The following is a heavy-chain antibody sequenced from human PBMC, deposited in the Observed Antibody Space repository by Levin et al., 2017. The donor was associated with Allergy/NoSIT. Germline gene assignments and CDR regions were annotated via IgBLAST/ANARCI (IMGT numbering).Heavy chain of an antibody. Sequence: SETLSLTCTVSGCSISSYYWSWIRQPPGKGLEWIGYIYYSGSTNYNPSLKSRVTISVDTSKNQFSLKLSSVTAADTAVYYCAREAGDDYVWGSYFGSPHGPHYFDYWGQGTLVTVSS. J-gene: IGHJ4*02. CDR2: IYYSGST. CDR1: GCSISSYY. V-gene: IGHV4-59*01. D-gene: IGHD3-16*01. CDR3: AREAGDDYVWGSYFGSPHGPHYFDY.